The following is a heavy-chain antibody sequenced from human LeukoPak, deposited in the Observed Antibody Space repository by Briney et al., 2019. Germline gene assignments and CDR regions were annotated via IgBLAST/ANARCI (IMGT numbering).Heavy chain of an antibody. D-gene: IGHD7-27*01. V-gene: IGHV3-23*01. J-gene: IGHJ4*02. CDR2: ISGSGGST. Sequence: PGGSLRLSCAASGFTFSSYAMSWVRQAPGKGLEWVSAISGSGGSTYYADSVKGRFTISRDNSKNTLYLQMNSLRAEDTAVYYCTTDPELGSAYWGQGTLVTVSS. CDR1: GFTFSSYA. CDR3: TTDPELGSAY.